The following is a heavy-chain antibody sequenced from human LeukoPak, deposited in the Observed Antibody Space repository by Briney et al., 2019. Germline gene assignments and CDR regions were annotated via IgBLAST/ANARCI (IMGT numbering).Heavy chain of an antibody. CDR3: AGGRSRGGSGTDN. V-gene: IGHV1-8*01. CDR2: MNPNSGNT. J-gene: IGHJ4*02. CDR1: GYTFTSYD. D-gene: IGHD6-25*01. Sequence: GGSVKVSCMASGYTFTSYDINWVRQATGKGLEWMGLMNPNSGNTGYAHKFQGRVTMTRNTSISTAYIELSSLRTEHTAVYYCAGGRSRGGSGTDNSGEGTLVTVSS.